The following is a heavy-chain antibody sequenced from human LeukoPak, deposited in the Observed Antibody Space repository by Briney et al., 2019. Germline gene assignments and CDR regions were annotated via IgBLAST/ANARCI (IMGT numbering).Heavy chain of an antibody. J-gene: IGHJ4*02. CDR1: GSRFTSYW. D-gene: IGHD6-19*01. CDR3: ATTTYSSGWYFDY. CDR2: IYPGDSDT. Sequence: GESLQISCKGSGSRFTSYWIGWVRQMPGKGLEWMGIIYPGDSDTRYSPSFQGQVTISADKSISTAYLQWSSLKASDTAMYYCATTTYSSGWYFDYWGQGTLVTVSS. V-gene: IGHV5-51*01.